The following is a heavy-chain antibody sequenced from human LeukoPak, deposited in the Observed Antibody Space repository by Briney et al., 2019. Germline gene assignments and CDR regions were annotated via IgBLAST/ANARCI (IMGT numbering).Heavy chain of an antibody. V-gene: IGHV1-69*04. Sequence: ASAKVSCKASGGTFSSYAISWVRQAPGQGLEWMGRIIPILGIANYAQKFQGGVTITADKSASTAYMELSSLRSEDTAVYYCARITSGYDSWIAEYFQHWGQGTLVTVSS. J-gene: IGHJ1*01. CDR2: IIPILGIA. D-gene: IGHD5-12*01. CDR1: GGTFSSYA. CDR3: ARITSGYDSWIAEYFQH.